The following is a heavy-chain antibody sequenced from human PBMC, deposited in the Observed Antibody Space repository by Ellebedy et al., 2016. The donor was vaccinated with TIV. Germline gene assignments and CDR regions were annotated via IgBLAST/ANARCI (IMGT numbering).Heavy chain of an antibody. V-gene: IGHV4-34*01. J-gene: IGHJ5*02. CDR2: VNHSGSA. CDR1: GLSFSGYY. D-gene: IGHD2-21*02. CDR3: ARGRSAIVTAYNSFDP. Sequence: MPSETLSLTCAIYGLSFSGYYWTWIRQTPAKGLEWIGEVNHSGSAYYNPSLKSRVTISLDTSTKRLSLQMTPVTAADTALYFCARGRSAIVTAYNSFDPWGQGTLVTVSS.